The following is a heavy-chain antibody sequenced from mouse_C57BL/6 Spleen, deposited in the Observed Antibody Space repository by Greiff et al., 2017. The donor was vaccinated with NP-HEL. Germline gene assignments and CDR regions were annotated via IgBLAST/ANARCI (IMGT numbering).Heavy chain of an antibody. CDR1: GFTFSSYA. J-gene: IGHJ1*03. CDR3: ARDSRSTVVAHWYFDV. Sequence: EVQLVESGGGLVKPGGSLKLSCAASGFTFSSYAMSWVRQTPEKRLEWVATISDGGSYTYYPDNVKGRFTISRDNAKNNLYLQMSHLKSEDTAMYYCARDSRSTVVAHWYFDVWGTGTTVTVSS. V-gene: IGHV5-4*01. D-gene: IGHD1-1*01. CDR2: ISDGGSYT.